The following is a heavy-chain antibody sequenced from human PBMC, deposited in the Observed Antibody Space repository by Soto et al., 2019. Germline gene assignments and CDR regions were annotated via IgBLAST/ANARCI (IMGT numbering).Heavy chain of an antibody. Sequence: SETLSLTCTVSGGSISSYYWSWIRQPPGKGLEWIGYIYYSGSTNYNPSLKSRVTISVDTSKNQFSLKLTSVTAADTAMYYCTRSADPYKRGHWGQGTLVTVSS. D-gene: IGHD1-1*01. CDR2: IYYSGST. J-gene: IGHJ4*02. CDR3: TRSADPYKRGH. V-gene: IGHV4-59*01. CDR1: GGSISSYY.